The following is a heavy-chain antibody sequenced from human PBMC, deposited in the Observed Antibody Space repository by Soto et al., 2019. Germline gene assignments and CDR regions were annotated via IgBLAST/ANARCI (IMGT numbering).Heavy chain of an antibody. V-gene: IGHV4-39*01. Sequence: SETLSLTCTVSGGSISSSSYYWGWIRQPPGKGLEWIGSIYYSGSTYYNPSLKSRVTISVDTSKNQFSLKLSSVTAADTAVYYCARHLWELGVAAAGSVSDYWGQGTLVTVSS. D-gene: IGHD6-13*01. J-gene: IGHJ4*02. CDR2: IYYSGST. CDR1: GGSISSSSYY. CDR3: ARHLWELGVAAAGSVSDY.